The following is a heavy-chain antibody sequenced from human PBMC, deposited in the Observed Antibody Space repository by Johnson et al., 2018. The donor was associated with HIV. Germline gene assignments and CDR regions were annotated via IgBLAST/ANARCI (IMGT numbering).Heavy chain of an antibody. CDR2: SAGGGPT. D-gene: IGHD6-13*01. CDR1: GFTVSSNY. CDR3: ARENSSWYRGGAFDI. J-gene: IGHJ3*02. Sequence: VQLVESGGGLIQPGGSLRLSCAASGFTVSSNYMSWVRQAPGKGLEWVSGISAGGGPTYYGDSVKGRFTVSRDNSKNTLYLQMNSLRAEDTAVYYCARENSSWYRGGAFDIWGQGTMVTVSS. V-gene: IGHV3-66*03.